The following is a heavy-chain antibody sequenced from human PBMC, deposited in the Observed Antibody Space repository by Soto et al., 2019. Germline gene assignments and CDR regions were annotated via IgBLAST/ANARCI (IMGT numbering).Heavy chain of an antibody. Sequence: GASVKVSCKASGYTFTDHYMHWVRQAPGQGLEWMGWINPNSGGTNYAQKFQGWVTISVDKSKNQFSLKLSSVTAADTAVYYCARDFKTSSSWYGHNWFDPWGQGTLVTVSS. V-gene: IGHV1-2*04. CDR2: INPNSGGT. CDR1: GYTFTDHY. D-gene: IGHD6-13*01. CDR3: ARDFKTSSSWYGHNWFDP. J-gene: IGHJ5*02.